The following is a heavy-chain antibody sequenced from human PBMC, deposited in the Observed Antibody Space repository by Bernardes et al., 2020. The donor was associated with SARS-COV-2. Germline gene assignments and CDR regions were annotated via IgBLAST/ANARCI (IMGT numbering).Heavy chain of an antibody. CDR1: GFTVSSNY. Sequence: GGSLRLSCVASGFTVSSNYMSWVRQAPGKGLEWVSVIYSGGSTYYADSVKGRFTISRDNSKNTLYLQMNSLRAEDTAVYYLARETYYDILTGYYPPDVWGQGTKVTVS. CDR3: ARETYYDILTGYYPPDV. CDR2: IYSGGST. D-gene: IGHD3-9*01. J-gene: IGHJ6*02. V-gene: IGHV3-66*01.